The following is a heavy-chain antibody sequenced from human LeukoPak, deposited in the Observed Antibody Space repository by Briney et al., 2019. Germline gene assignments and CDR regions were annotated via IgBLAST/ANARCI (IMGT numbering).Heavy chain of an antibody. D-gene: IGHD3-22*01. CDR1: GFIFDDYG. CDR3: ARDYYDSSGYYYFGY. V-gene: IGHV3-20*04. Sequence: LGGSLRLSCAASGFIFDDYGMSWVRQAPGKGLEWVSGINWNGGSTGYADSVKGRFTISRDNAKNSLYLQMNSLRAEDTALYYCARDYYDSSGYYYFGYWGQGTLVTVSS. CDR2: INWNGGST. J-gene: IGHJ4*02.